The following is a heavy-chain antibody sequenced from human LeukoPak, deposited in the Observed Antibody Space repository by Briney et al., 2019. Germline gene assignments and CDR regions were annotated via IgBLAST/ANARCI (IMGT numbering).Heavy chain of an antibody. J-gene: IGHJ4*02. CDR1: GGSISSGDYY. D-gene: IGHD3-3*01. CDR2: IYYSGST. V-gene: IGHV4-30-4*08. CDR3: ARTPILERLGTDY. Sequence: PSETLSLTCTVPGGSISSGDYYWSWIRQPPGKGLEWIGYIYYSGSTYYNPSLKSRVTISVDTSKNQFSLKLSSVTAADTAVYYCARTPILERLGTDYWGQGTLVTVSS.